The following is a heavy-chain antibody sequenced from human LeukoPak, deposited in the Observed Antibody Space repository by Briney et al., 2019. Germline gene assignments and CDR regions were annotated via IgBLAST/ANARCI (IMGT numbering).Heavy chain of an antibody. Sequence: PGGSLRLSCATSGFTFSNYGMHWVRQAPGKGLEWVSFIRSDGRATDYADSVKGRLTISRDNSRNTLYVQMNSLRDEDTAIYYCAKDRDGGNFYFDYWGQGILVTVSS. CDR1: GFTFSNYG. J-gene: IGHJ4*02. CDR2: IRSDGRAT. V-gene: IGHV3-30*02. CDR3: AKDRDGGNFYFDY. D-gene: IGHD4-23*01.